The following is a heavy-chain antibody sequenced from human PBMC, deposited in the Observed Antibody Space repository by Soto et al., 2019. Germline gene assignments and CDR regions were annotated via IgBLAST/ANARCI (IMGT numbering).Heavy chain of an antibody. CDR2: ISYSGST. J-gene: IGHJ4*02. V-gene: IGHV4-59*08. CDR3: ARGPSGDKVDY. D-gene: IGHD7-27*01. Sequence: SETLSLTCTVSGGSISSYYWSWIRQPPGKGLEWIGSISYSGSTNYNPSLKSRVTISVDTSKNQFSLKLSSVSAADTAVYYCARGPSGDKVDYWGQGTLVTVSS. CDR1: GGSISSYY.